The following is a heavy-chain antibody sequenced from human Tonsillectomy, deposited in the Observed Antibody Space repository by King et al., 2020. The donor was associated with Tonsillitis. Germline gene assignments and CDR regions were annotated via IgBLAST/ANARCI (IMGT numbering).Heavy chain of an antibody. CDR2: LSYDGSNK. Sequence: VQLVESGGGVVQPGRSLRLSCAASGFTFSSYAMHWVRQAPGKGLGWVAVLSYDGSNKYYADSVKGQLTISRDNSKNKLYLQMNSLRAEDTAVYYCAREPVRVGATYLHYCGPGTLVTVSS. CDR3: AREPVRVGATYLHY. J-gene: IGHJ4*02. D-gene: IGHD1-26*01. CDR1: GFTFSSYA. V-gene: IGHV3-30-3*01.